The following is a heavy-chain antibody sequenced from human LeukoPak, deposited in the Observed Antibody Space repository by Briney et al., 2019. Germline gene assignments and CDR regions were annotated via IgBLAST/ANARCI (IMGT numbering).Heavy chain of an antibody. Sequence: ASVKVSCKASGYTFTSYYMHWVRQAPGQGLEWMGIINPSGGSTSYAQKFQGRVTMTRDMSTSTVYMELSSLRSEDTAVYYCAPTVGATGAFDIWGQGQWSPSLQ. CDR2: INPSGGST. D-gene: IGHD1-26*01. V-gene: IGHV1-46*01. CDR1: GYTFTSYY. J-gene: IGHJ3*02. CDR3: APTVGATGAFDI.